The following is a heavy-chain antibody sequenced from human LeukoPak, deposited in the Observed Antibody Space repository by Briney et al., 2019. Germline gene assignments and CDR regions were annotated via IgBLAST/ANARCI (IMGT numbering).Heavy chain of an antibody. D-gene: IGHD5-24*01. CDR3: ARQGHGSPIDY. CDR2: IYYSGST. CDR1: GGSISSSSYY. Sequence: PSETLSLTCTVSGGSISSSSYYWGWIRQPPGKGLEWIGSIYYSGSTYYNPSLKSRVTISVDTSKNQFSLKLSSVTAADTAVYYCARQGHGSPIDYWGRGTLVTVSS. V-gene: IGHV4-39*01. J-gene: IGHJ4*02.